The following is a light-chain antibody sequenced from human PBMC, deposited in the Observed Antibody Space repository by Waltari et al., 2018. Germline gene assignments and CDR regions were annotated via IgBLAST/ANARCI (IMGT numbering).Light chain of an antibody. V-gene: IGLV1-47*01. CDR2: RND. Sequence: QPVVTQPPSASGTPGQSVPISCSGRSSTIGNNFFYWYQRLPGATPKVLIFRNDRRPAWVPDRFSGSKSGTSASLDISELRSEDEANYYCATWDGSLSAVVVGGGTKLTVL. CDR3: ATWDGSLSAVV. J-gene: IGLJ2*01. CDR1: SSTIGNNF.